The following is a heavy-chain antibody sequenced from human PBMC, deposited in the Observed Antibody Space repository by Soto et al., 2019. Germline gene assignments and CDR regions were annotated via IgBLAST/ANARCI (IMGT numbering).Heavy chain of an antibody. CDR3: AKVSSSWYAGFFDL. CDR1: GFTFSTYW. V-gene: IGHV3-74*01. D-gene: IGHD6-13*01. CDR2: ISTDGSST. Sequence: GGSLRLSCAATGFTFSTYWMHWVRQGPGKGLVWVSRISTDGSSTTYADSVKGRFTISRDNAKNTLYLQMNSLSAEDTAVYYCAKVSSSWYAGFFDLWGQGTPVTVSS. J-gene: IGHJ4*02.